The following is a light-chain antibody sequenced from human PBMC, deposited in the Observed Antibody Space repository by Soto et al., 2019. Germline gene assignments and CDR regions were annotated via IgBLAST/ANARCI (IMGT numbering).Light chain of an antibody. V-gene: IGKV3-20*01. J-gene: IGKJ3*01. Sequence: EIVLTQSPGTLSLSPGESATLSCKDSQTHRGYSFAWYQQTVGKAPRLLVYGASLRAASVQDRFSGSGSRRAFKLTINSVEPEDFAVYYCHEFGTSQGTLGPGTRVEI. CDR3: HEFGTSQGT. CDR2: GAS. CDR1: QTHRGYS.